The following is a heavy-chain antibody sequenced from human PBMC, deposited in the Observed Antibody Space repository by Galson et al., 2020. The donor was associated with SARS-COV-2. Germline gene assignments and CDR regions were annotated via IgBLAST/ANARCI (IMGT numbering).Heavy chain of an antibody. D-gene: IGHD3-10*01. J-gene: IGHJ3*01. Sequence: ASVKVSCKASGYTFTGYAIHWVRQAPGQRLEWMGWINAGNGNTKYSQKIQGRVTISRDTSARTAYMELSSLTSEDTAVYYCARGLLWFGELLYEPAFDVWGQGTVVTASS. CDR3: ARGLLWFGELLYEPAFDV. V-gene: IGHV1-3*01. CDR2: INAGNGNT. CDR1: GYTFTGYA.